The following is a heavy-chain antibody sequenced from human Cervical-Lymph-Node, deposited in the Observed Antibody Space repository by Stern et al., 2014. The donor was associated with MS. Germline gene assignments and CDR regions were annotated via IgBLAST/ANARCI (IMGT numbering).Heavy chain of an antibody. CDR2: ISYDGSKE. Sequence: VQLVESGGGVVQPGRSLRLSCAASGFRIHDNGMHWVRQPPGRGLEWVAVISYDGSKEYYADSVKGRFSISRDESKNTLDLHMNSLRGDDTAIYYCAKDRGRGLVEFYYGMDVWGQGTTVVVSS. CDR3: AKDRGRGLVEFYYGMDV. CDR1: GFRIHDNG. D-gene: IGHD3-10*01. J-gene: IGHJ6*02. V-gene: IGHV3-30*18.